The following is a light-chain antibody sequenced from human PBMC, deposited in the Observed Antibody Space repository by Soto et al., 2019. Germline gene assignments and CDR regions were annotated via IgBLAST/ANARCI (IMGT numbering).Light chain of an antibody. CDR2: KVS. CDR1: QSLVHSDGNTY. CDR3: LQGTHWPLT. V-gene: IGKV2-30*02. J-gene: IGKJ4*01. Sequence: DVVMTQSPLSLPVTLGQPASISCRSSQSLVHSDGNTYLNWLQQRPGQSPRRLFYKVSNRDSGVPDRFSGSGSGTDFTLKISRVEAEDVGVYYCLQGTHWPLTFGGGTKVEIK.